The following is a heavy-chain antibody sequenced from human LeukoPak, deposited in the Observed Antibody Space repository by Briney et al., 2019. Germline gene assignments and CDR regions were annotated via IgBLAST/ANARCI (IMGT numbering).Heavy chain of an antibody. D-gene: IGHD3-3*01. CDR3: ARALIPHFAYDFWSGYYFDY. CDR2: IYSGGST. V-gene: IGHV3-53*01. Sequence: GGSLRLSCAASGFTVSSNYTSWVRQATGKGLEWVSVIYSGGSTYYADSVKGRFTISRDNSKNTLYLQMNSLRAEDTAVYYCARALIPHFAYDFWSGYYFDYWGQGTLVTVSS. J-gene: IGHJ4*02. CDR1: GFTVSSNY.